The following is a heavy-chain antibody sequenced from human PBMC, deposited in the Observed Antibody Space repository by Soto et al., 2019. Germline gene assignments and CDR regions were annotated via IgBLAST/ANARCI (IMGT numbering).Heavy chain of an antibody. D-gene: IGHD2-2*01. J-gene: IGHJ6*02. CDR1: GGSISSYY. CDR2: IYYSGST. Sequence: SETLSLTCTVSGGSISSYYWSWIRQPPGKGLEWIGYIYYSGSTNYNPSLKSRVTISVDTSKNQFSLKLSSVTAADTAVYYCARAGSTSGPNFRYYYYGMDVWGQGTAVTVSS. CDR3: ARAGSTSGPNFRYYYYGMDV. V-gene: IGHV4-59*08.